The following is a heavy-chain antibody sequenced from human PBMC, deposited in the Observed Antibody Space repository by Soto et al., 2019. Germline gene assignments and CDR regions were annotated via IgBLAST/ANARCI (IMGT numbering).Heavy chain of an antibody. Sequence: LGGSLRLSCAASGFTLSSYAIHWVRQAPGKGLEWVTVISKGGSNLYFAASVKGRFTISRDNSKNTLYLQMSILRSEDTAVYYCAREVEYTSAFGISSSFDYWGQGTLVTVSS. D-gene: IGHD6-19*01. CDR2: ISKGGSNL. CDR3: AREVEYTSAFGISSSFDY. V-gene: IGHV3-30-3*01. J-gene: IGHJ4*02. CDR1: GFTLSSYA.